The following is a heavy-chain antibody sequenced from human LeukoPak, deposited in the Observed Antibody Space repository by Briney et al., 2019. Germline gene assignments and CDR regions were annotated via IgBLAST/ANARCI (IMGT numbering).Heavy chain of an antibody. J-gene: IGHJ3*02. Sequence: GGSLRLSCAASGFTFSSYGMHWVRQAPGKGLEWVAVISYDGSNKYYADSVKGRFTISRDNSKNTLYPQMNSLRAEDTAVYYCAKVRYSGSYYAAFDIWGQGTMVTVSS. CDR3: AKVRYSGSYYAAFDI. D-gene: IGHD1-26*01. V-gene: IGHV3-30*18. CDR2: ISYDGSNK. CDR1: GFTFSSYG.